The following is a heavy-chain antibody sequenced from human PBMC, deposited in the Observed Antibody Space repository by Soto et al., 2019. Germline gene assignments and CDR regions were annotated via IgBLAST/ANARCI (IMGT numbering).Heavy chain of an antibody. CDR3: ASIPEAPYAGTGSFDY. CDR1: GGSISSGDYY. Sequence: SETLSLTCTVSGGSISSGDYYWSWIRQPPGKGLEWIGYIYYSGSTYYNPSLKSRVTISVDTSKNQFSLKLSSVTAADTAVYYCASIPEAPYAGTGSFDYWGQGTLVTVSS. D-gene: IGHD6-13*01. V-gene: IGHV4-30-4*01. J-gene: IGHJ4*02. CDR2: IYYSGST.